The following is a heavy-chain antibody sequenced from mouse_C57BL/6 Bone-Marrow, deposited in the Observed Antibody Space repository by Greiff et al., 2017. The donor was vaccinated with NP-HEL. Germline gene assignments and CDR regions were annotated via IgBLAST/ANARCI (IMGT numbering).Heavy chain of an antibody. CDR2: ISSGGSYT. V-gene: IGHV5-6*01. Sequence: EVKLMESGGDLVKPGGSLKLSCAASGFTFSSYGMSWVRQTPDQRLEWVATISSGGSYTYYPDSVKGRFTISRDNAKNTLYLQMSSLKSEDTAMYYCARELHYYGSSYYAMDYWGQGTSVTVSS. J-gene: IGHJ4*01. CDR3: ARELHYYGSSYYAMDY. CDR1: GFTFSSYG. D-gene: IGHD1-1*01.